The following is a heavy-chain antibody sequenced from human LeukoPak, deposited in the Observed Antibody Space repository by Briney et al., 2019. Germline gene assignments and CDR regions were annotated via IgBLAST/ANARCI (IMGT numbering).Heavy chain of an antibody. CDR1: GFIVSTNY. V-gene: IGHV3-11*01. Sequence: PGGSLRLSCAASGFIVSTNYMSWVRQAPGKGLEWVSYISSSGSSIYYADSVKGRFTISRDNAKDSLYLQMNSLRAEDTAVYYCARDPGSGYEEHFDYWGQGTLVTVSS. J-gene: IGHJ4*02. CDR2: ISSSGSSI. CDR3: ARDPGSGYEEHFDY. D-gene: IGHD5-12*01.